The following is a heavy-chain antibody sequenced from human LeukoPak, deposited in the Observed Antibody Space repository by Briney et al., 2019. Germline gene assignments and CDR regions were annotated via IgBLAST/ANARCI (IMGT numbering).Heavy chain of an antibody. CDR3: ARDLDGDYPDAFDI. V-gene: IGHV4-34*01. CDR1: GGSFSGYY. CDR2: INHSGST. Sequence: PSETLSLTCAVYGGSFSGYYWSWIRQPPGKGLEWIGEINHSGSTNYNPSLKSRVTISVDTSKNQFSLKLSSVTAADTAVYYCARDLDGDYPDAFDIWGQGTMVTVSS. J-gene: IGHJ3*02. D-gene: IGHD4-17*01.